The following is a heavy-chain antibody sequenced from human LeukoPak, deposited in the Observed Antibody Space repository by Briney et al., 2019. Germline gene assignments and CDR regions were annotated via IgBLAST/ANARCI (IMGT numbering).Heavy chain of an antibody. CDR1: GFTFSDYY. CDR2: LSSSGTTI. V-gene: IGHV3-11*04. J-gene: IGHJ6*03. D-gene: IGHD2-21*02. Sequence: PGGSLRLSCTASGFTFSDYYMSWIRQAPGKGLEWVSYLSSSGTTIHYADSVKGRFTISRDNANNSVHLQMNSLRAEDTAVYYCASICGGDCNHPSYSYYYYLDVWGKGTTVTVSS. CDR3: ASICGGDCNHPSYSYYYYLDV.